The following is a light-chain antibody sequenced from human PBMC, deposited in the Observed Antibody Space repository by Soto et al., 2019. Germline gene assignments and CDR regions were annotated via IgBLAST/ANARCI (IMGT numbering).Light chain of an antibody. CDR2: AGS. CDR1: SSDVGGYDF. V-gene: IGLV2-23*01. CDR3: CSYAGSSTVL. J-gene: IGLJ2*01. Sequence: QLVLTQPASVSGSPGQSITISCTGTSSDVGGYDFVSWYQQHPGKAPNLMIYAGSQRPSGVSKRFSGSKSGNTASLTISGLQAEDEADYYCCSYAGSSTVLFGGGTKLTVL.